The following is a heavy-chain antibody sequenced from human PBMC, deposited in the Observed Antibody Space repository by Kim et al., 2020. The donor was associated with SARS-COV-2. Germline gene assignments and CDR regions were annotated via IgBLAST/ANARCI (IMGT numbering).Heavy chain of an antibody. D-gene: IGHD2-21*01. CDR2: ISGNGGNK. CDR3: SKVVIMDGYNYFYYYGMDV. Sequence: GGSLRLSCVGSGFTIDTYAMSWGRQAPGTGLEWVSVISGNGGNKFYADSVRGRFTISRDNSKNTVFLQMNSLIDEDTALYYCSKVVIMDGYNYFYYYGMDVWGQGTAVTVSS. J-gene: IGHJ6*02. CDR1: GFTIDTYA. V-gene: IGHV3-23*01.